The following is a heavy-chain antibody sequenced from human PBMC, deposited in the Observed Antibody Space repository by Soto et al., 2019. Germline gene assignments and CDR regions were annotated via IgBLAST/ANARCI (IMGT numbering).Heavy chain of an antibody. CDR2: IHPSGRT. J-gene: IGHJ5*02. D-gene: IGHD1-26*01. V-gene: IGHV4-34*02. Sequence: QAQLQQWGAGVVKPSETLSLTCAVYGESCSGYYCSWTRQPPGKGLESIGEIHPSGRTYYNPSLKTRVTMSLDTTKNQFSLKLSSVPAAPTAVYYCARGGDDSKAGRTWGQGTLGTVAS. CDR1: GESCSGYY. CDR3: ARGGDDSKAGRT.